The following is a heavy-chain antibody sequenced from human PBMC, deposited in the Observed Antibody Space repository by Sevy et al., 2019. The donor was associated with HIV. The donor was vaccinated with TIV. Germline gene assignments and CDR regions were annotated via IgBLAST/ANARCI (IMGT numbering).Heavy chain of an antibody. Sequence: ASVKVSCKASGYTFTSYAMNWVRQAPGQGLEWMGWINTNTGNPTYALGFTGRFVFSLDTSVSTAYLQISSLKAEDTAVYYCARENRYFDGSPTGPFDPWGHGTLVTVSS. D-gene: IGHD3-9*01. J-gene: IGHJ5*02. CDR3: ARENRYFDGSPTGPFDP. CDR1: GYTFTSYA. V-gene: IGHV7-4-1*02. CDR2: INTNTGNP.